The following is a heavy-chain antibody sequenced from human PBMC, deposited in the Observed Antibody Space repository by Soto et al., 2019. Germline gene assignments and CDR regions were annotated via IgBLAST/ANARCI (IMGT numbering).Heavy chain of an antibody. V-gene: IGHV3-23*01. J-gene: IGHJ6*02. CDR3: AKDYCSGGSCYTEENYYYGMDV. D-gene: IGHD2-15*01. CDR2: ISGSGGST. Sequence: GGSLRLSCAASGFTFSSYAMSWVRQAPGKGLEWVSAISGSGGSTYYADSVKGRFTISRDNSKNTLYLQMNSLRAEDTAVYYCAKDYCSGGSCYTEENYYYGMDVWGQGTTVTVSS. CDR1: GFTFSSYA.